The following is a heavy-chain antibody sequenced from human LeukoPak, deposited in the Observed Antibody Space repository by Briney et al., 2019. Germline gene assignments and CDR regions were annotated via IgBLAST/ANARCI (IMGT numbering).Heavy chain of an antibody. V-gene: IGHV4-4*09. D-gene: IGHD5-24*01. Sequence: SETLSRNCTVSGCSISSYYWSWIRQPPGKGLEGIGYIYTSGSTNYNPSLKSRVTISVDTSKNQFSLKLSSVTAADTAVYYCARHDRDGYSRSFDYWGQGTPVTVSS. CDR3: ARHDRDGYSRSFDY. J-gene: IGHJ4*02. CDR1: GCSISSYY. CDR2: IYTSGST.